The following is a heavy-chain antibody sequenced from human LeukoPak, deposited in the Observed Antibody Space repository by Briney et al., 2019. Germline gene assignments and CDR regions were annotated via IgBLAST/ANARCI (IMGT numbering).Heavy chain of an antibody. CDR1: GGTFSSYE. V-gene: IGHV1-69*13. CDR2: IIPILATA. CDR3: ARRDSMVRGVINYSYYYGMDV. J-gene: IGHJ6*02. D-gene: IGHD3-10*01. Sequence: SVKVSCKASGGTFSSYEISWVRQAPGQGLEWMGGIIPILATANYARKFQGRVTITADESTSTAYMELSSLRSEDTAVYYCARRDSMVRGVINYSYYYGMDVWGQGTTVTVSS.